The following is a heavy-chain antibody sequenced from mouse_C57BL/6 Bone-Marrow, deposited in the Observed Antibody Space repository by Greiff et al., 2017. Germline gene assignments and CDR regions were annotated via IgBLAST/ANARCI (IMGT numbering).Heavy chain of an antibody. J-gene: IGHJ2*01. CDR1: GYTFTSYW. CDR3: AHYYGSSFDY. CDR2: VDPSDSYT. D-gene: IGHD1-1*01. V-gene: IGHV1-50*01. Sequence: QVQLQQPGAELVKPGASVKLSCKASGYTFTSYWMQWVKQRPGQGLEWIGEVDPSDSYTNYNQKFKGQATLTVDTSSSPAYMQLSSLTSEAAAVCYCAHYYGSSFDYWGQGTTLPVSS.